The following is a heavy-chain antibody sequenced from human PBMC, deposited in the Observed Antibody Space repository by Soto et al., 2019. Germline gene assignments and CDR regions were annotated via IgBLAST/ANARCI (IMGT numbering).Heavy chain of an antibody. CDR2: INGDGSST. Sequence: EVQLVESGGDLVQPGGSLRLSCAVSGFTISFRKYWMHWLRQAPGKGLVWDARINGDGSSTTYADAVRDRITISRDNAKDTQYLQMNNLRDEDTAVYYCASDETYPIVRGADWGQGTLVTESS. V-gene: IGHV3-74*01. J-gene: IGHJ4*02. D-gene: IGHD3-10*01. CDR1: GFTISFRKYW. CDR3: ASDETYPIVRGAD.